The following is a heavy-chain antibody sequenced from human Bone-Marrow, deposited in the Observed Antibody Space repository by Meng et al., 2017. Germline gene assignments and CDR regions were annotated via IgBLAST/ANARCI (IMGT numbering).Heavy chain of an antibody. D-gene: IGHD2-21*01. Sequence: GGSLRLSCAASGFPINSNYMSWVRQAPGKGLEWVSVIYSGGRTYYADSVKGRFTISSDNSKNTLWLQMDSLRPEDTAVYYCHCYGYWGQGTRVTVSS. V-gene: IGHV3-66*02. CDR3: HCYGY. J-gene: IGHJ4*02. CDR1: GFPINSNY. CDR2: IYSGGRT.